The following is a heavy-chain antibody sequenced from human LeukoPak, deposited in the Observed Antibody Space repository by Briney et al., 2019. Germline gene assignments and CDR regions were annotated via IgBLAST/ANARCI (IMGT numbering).Heavy chain of an antibody. CDR2: ISSSGSTI. Sequence: PGGSLRLSCAASGFTFSSYEMNWVRQAPGKGLEWVSYISSSGSTIYYADSVKGRFTISRDNAKNSLYLQMNSLRAEDTAVYYCATIAAAGRFDYWGQGTLVTVSS. CDR3: ATIAAAGRFDY. CDR1: GFTFSSYE. V-gene: IGHV3-48*03. J-gene: IGHJ4*02. D-gene: IGHD6-13*01.